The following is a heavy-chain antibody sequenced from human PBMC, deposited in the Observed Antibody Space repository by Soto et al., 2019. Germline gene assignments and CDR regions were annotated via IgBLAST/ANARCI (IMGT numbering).Heavy chain of an antibody. CDR2: IKQDGSEK. CDR3: ARFYYDSSGYLPSPYYYYYGMDV. CDR1: GFTFSSYW. J-gene: IGHJ6*02. V-gene: IGHV3-7*04. Sequence: PGGSLRLSCAASGFTFSSYWMSWVRQAPGKGLELVANIKQDGSEKYYVDSVKGRFTISRDNAKNSLYLQMNSLRAEDTAVYYCARFYYDSSGYLPSPYYYYYGMDVWGQGTTVTVSS. D-gene: IGHD3-22*01.